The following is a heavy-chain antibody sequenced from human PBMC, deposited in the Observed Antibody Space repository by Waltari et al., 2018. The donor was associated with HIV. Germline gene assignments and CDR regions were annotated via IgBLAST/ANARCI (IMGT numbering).Heavy chain of an antibody. J-gene: IGHJ3*01. Sequence: QLVQAGGEVKQTGESLKISCKGSGFPFSNSWLAWVRQMPGKGLEWMGMIWPSDSDTKYSPSFQGHVTISADRSISTAYLQWSSLRASDTAMYYCASPKGGWLFAFDVWGQGTMVTVSS. D-gene: IGHD3-16*01. V-gene: IGHV5-51*01. CDR2: IWPSDSDT. CDR3: ASPKGGWLFAFDV. CDR1: GFPFSNSW.